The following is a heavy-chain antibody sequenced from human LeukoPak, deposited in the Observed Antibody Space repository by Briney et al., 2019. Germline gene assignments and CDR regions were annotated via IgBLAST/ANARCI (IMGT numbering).Heavy chain of an antibody. J-gene: IGHJ4*02. D-gene: IGHD3-9*01. CDR1: GYTFTSYF. V-gene: IGHV1-46*01. Sequence: ASVKVSCKAFGYTFTSYFMHWVRQAPGQGLEWMGIINPSGGSTSYAQKFQGRVAMARDTPTSTVYMEVSSLRSEDTAVYFCARAPIFSRNVFEHWGQGTLVTVSS. CDR2: INPSGGST. CDR3: ARAPIFSRNVFEH.